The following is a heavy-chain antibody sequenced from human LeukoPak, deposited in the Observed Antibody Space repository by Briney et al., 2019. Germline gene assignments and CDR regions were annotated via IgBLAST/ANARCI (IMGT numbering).Heavy chain of an antibody. V-gene: IGHV4-34*01. CDR3: ARAPTVGWLSTYIDV. J-gene: IGHJ6*03. CDR2: TNHGGIT. D-gene: IGHD3-3*01. CDR1: GGSLSGNY. Sequence: KPSETLSLTCGVYGGSLSGNYWSWIRRSPGKGLEWIGETNHGGITDYNPSLKSRVIISVDTSKNQVSLTLSSVTAADTAVYYCARAPTVGWLSTYIDVWGKGTTVTVSS.